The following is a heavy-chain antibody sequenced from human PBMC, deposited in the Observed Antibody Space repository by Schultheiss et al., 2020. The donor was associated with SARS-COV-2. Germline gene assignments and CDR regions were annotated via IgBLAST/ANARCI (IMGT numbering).Heavy chain of an antibody. Sequence: ASVKVSCKASGYTFTGYYMHWVRQAPGQGLEWMGWISAYNGNTKYSQKFQGRVTITRDTSASTAYMELSSLRSEDTAVYYCAQATVTLDDAFDIWGQGTMVTVSS. J-gene: IGHJ3*02. CDR3: AQATVTLDDAFDI. D-gene: IGHD4-17*01. V-gene: IGHV1-3*01. CDR2: ISAYNGNT. CDR1: GYTFTGYY.